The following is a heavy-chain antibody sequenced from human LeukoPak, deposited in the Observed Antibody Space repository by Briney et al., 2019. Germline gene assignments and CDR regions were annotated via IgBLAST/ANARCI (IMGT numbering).Heavy chain of an antibody. V-gene: IGHV4-39*01. D-gene: IGHD6-19*01. Sequence: PSETLSLTCTVSGGSISSSSHYWGWIRQPPGKGLEWIGSIYYSGSTYYNPSLKSRVTILVDTSKNQFSLKLSSVTAADTAVYYCARHSAGYSSGWLVPEFDLWGQGTLVTVSS. J-gene: IGHJ5*02. CDR3: ARHSAGYSSGWLVPEFDL. CDR1: GGSISSSSHY. CDR2: IYYSGST.